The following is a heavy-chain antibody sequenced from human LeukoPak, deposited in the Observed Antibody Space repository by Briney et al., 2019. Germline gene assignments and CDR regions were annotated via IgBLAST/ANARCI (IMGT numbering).Heavy chain of an antibody. CDR3: AREGYDSSGYYDY. CDR2: IYSGGST. CDR1: GFTVSSNY. D-gene: IGHD3-22*01. J-gene: IGHJ4*02. Sequence: GGSLRLSCAASGFTVSSNYMSWVRQAPGKGLEWVSVIYSGGSTYYADSVKGRFTISRDNSKNTLYLQMNSLRAEDTAVYYCAREGYDSSGYYDYWGQGTLVTVSS. V-gene: IGHV3-53*01.